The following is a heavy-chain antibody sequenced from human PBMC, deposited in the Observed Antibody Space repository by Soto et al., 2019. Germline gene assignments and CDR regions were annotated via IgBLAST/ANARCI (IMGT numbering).Heavy chain of an antibody. J-gene: IGHJ4*02. D-gene: IGHD1-7*01. CDR3: ARDNWNYY. CDR1: GFTFNIYW. Sequence: GGSLRLSCXAXGFTFNIYWMHWVRQAPGKGLEWVSRIDNDGSATTYADSVKGRFTISRDNAKNTLFLQMNTLRVDDTAVYYCARDNWNYYWGQGTLVTVSS. V-gene: IGHV3-74*01. CDR2: IDNDGSAT.